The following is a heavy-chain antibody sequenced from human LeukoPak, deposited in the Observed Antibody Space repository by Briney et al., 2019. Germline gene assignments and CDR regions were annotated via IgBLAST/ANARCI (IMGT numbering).Heavy chain of an antibody. CDR3: ARGEFAWIQGSYGLNV. CDR2: IKQDGSDK. D-gene: IGHD5-18*01. J-gene: IGHJ6*02. CDR1: GFTFSDYW. V-gene: IGHV3-7*01. Sequence: GGSLRLTCTASGFTFSDYWMSWVRQAPGKGPEWVANIKQDGSDKYYLDAVKGRFTISRDNAKNALYLQVNSLRPEDTAVYYCARGEFAWIQGSYGLNVWGQGTTVTVSS.